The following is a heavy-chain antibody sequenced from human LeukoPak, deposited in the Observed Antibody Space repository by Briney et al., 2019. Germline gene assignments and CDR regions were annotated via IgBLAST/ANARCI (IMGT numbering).Heavy chain of an antibody. Sequence: GGSLRLSCAASGFTFSSYGMHWVRQAPGKGLEWVAVIWYDGSNKYYADSVKGRFTISRDNSKNTLYLQMNSLRAEDTAVYYCARGSPSSIADLEYWGQGTLVTVSS. CDR3: ARGSPSSIADLEY. CDR1: GFTFSSYG. J-gene: IGHJ4*02. D-gene: IGHD6-6*01. CDR2: IWYDGSNK. V-gene: IGHV3-33*01.